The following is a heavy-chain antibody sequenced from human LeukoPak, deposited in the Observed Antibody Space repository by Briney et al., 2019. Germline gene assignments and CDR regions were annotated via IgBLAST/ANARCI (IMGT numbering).Heavy chain of an antibody. D-gene: IGHD3-22*01. J-gene: IGHJ3*02. CDR2: INSDGSST. CDR3: ARGIYDSRPSEAFDI. CDR1: GFTFSSYW. Sequence: PGGSLRLSCAASGFTFSSYWMHWVRQAPGKGLVWVSRINSDGSSTSYADSVKGRFTISRDNAKNTLYLQMNSLRAEDTAVYYCARGIYDSRPSEAFDIWGQGTMVTVSS. V-gene: IGHV3-74*01.